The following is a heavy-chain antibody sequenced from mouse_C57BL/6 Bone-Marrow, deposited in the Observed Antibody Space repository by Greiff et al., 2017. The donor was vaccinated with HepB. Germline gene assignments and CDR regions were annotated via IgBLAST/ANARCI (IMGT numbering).Heavy chain of an antibody. D-gene: IGHD1-1*01. J-gene: IGHJ4*01. CDR1: GYAFSSSW. V-gene: IGHV1-82*01. CDR2: IYPGDGDT. Sequence: QVQLQQSGPELVKPGASVKISCKASGYAFSSSWMNWVKQRPGKGLEWIGRIYPGDGDTNYNGKFKGKATLTADKSSSTAYMQLSSLTSEDSAVYFCARSSVIYYYGSSYYYYAMDYWGQGTSVTVSS. CDR3: ARSSVIYYYGSSYYYYAMDY.